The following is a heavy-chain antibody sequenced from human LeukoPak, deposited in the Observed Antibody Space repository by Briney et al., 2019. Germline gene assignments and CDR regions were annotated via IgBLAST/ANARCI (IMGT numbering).Heavy chain of an antibody. J-gene: IGHJ4*02. V-gene: IGHV1-2*02. CDR1: GYTFTGYY. CDR3: ARFGIAVAGTFDY. CDR2: INPNSGGT. D-gene: IGHD6-19*01. Sequence: ASVTVSCKASGYTFTGYYMHWVRQAPGQGLEWMGWINPNSGGTNYAQKFQGRVTMTRDTSISTAYMELSRLRSGDTAVYYCARFGIAVAGTFDYWGQGTLVTVSS.